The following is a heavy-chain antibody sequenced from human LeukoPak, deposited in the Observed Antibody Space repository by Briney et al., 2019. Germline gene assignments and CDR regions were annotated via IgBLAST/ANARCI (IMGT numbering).Heavy chain of an antibody. CDR3: ARNSNYGYYFDY. D-gene: IGHD4-11*01. Sequence: AASVKVSCXASGYTFTSYGISWVRQAPGQGLEWMGWISAYNGNTNYAQKLQGRVTMTTDTSTSTAYMELRSLRSDDTAVYYCARNSNYGYYFDYWGQGTLVTVSS. V-gene: IGHV1-18*01. CDR1: GYTFTSYG. CDR2: ISAYNGNT. J-gene: IGHJ4*02.